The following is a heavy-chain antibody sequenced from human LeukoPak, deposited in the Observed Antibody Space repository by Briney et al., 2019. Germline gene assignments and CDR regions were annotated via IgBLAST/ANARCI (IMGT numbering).Heavy chain of an antibody. CDR3: AKDATLGY. J-gene: IGHJ4*02. CDR1: GFTFSSYV. D-gene: IGHD3-16*01. V-gene: IGHV3-30*02. CDR2: IRSDGGNE. Sequence: GGSLRLSCAASGFTFSSYVMHWVRQAPGKGLEWVAFIRSDGGNEYYADSVKGRFTISRDNSKNTLYLQMNSLRDEDTALYYCAKDATLGYWGQGTLVTVSS.